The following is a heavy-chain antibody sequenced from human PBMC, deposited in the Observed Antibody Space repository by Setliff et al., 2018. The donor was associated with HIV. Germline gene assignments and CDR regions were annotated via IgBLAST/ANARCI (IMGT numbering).Heavy chain of an antibody. D-gene: IGHD1-1*01. Sequence: SETLSLTCTVSGGSISSYYWSWIRQPPGKGLEWIGYIYYSGTTNYNPSLKSRVTISVDTSKNQFSLKLSSVTAADTAVYYCARGRYNGDSYSGGFYYFDHWGQGSLVTVSS. J-gene: IGHJ4*02. CDR3: ARGRYNGDSYSGGFYYFDH. CDR2: IYYSGTT. V-gene: IGHV4-59*08. CDR1: GGSISSYY.